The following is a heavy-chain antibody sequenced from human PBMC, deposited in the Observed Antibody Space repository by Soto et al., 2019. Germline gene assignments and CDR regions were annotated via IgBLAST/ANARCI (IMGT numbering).Heavy chain of an antibody. D-gene: IGHD3-10*01. V-gene: IGHV4-59*01. CDR1: GGSFTSYY. CDR3: ARAPRGNYGYPSYFDY. CDR2: IYYSGST. J-gene: IGHJ4*02. Sequence: SETLSLTCTVSGGSFTSYYWSWIRQPPGKGLEWIGYIYYSGSTNYNPSLKSRVTISVDTSKNQFSLKLSSVTAADTAVYYCARAPRGNYGYPSYFDYWGQGTLVTVSS.